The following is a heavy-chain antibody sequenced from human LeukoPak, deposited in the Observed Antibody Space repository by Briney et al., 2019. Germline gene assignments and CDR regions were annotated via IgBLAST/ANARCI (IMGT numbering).Heavy chain of an antibody. J-gene: IGHJ4*02. V-gene: IGHV4-38-2*02. CDR3: ARATYYDFWSGYPFDY. CDR1: GGSISSYY. D-gene: IGHD3-3*01. Sequence: SETLSLTCTVSGGSISSYYWSWIRQPPGKGLEWIGSIYHSGSTYYNPSLKSRVTISVDTSKNQFSLKLSSVTAADTAVYYCARATYYDFWSGYPFDYWGQGTLVTVSS. CDR2: IYHSGST.